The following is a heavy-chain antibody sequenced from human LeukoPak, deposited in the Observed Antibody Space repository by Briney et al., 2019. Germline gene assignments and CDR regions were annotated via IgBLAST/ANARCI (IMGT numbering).Heavy chain of an antibody. J-gene: IGHJ4*02. V-gene: IGHV3-73*01. CDR2: IRSKANSYAT. CDR1: GFTFSGSA. CDR3: TRDGKDVYNPY. D-gene: IGHD5-24*01. Sequence: GGSLRLSCAASGFTFSGSAMHWVRQASGKGLEWVGRIRSKANSYATAYAASVKGRFTISRDDSKNTAYLQMNSLKTEDTAVYYCTRDGKDVYNPYWGQGTLVTVSS.